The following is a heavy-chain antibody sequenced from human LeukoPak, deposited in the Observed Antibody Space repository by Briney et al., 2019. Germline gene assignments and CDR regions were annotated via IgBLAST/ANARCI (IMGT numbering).Heavy chain of an antibody. CDR3: ARAWGPRSYEHPFDY. Sequence: SQTLSLTCTVSGGSISSGSYYWSWIRQPAGKGLEWIGRIYTSGSTNYNPSLKSRVTISVDTSKNQFFLKLSSVTAADTAVYYCARAWGPRSYEHPFDYWGQGTLVTVSS. CDR2: IYTSGST. CDR1: GGSISSGSYY. D-gene: IGHD3-16*01. V-gene: IGHV4-61*02. J-gene: IGHJ4*02.